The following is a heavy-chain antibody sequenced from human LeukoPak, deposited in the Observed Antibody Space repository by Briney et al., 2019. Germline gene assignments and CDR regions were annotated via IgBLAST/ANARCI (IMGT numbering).Heavy chain of an antibody. V-gene: IGHV4-39*07. CDR3: ARVGATIGGFDY. J-gene: IGHJ4*02. Sequence: KPSETLSLTCTVSGGSISNSNYYWGWIRQPPGKGLEWIGSIYYSGSTYYNPSLKSRVTISVDTSKNQFSLKLSSVTAADTAVYYCARVGATIGGFDYWGQGTLVTVSS. CDR1: GGSISNSNYY. CDR2: IYYSGST. D-gene: IGHD1-26*01.